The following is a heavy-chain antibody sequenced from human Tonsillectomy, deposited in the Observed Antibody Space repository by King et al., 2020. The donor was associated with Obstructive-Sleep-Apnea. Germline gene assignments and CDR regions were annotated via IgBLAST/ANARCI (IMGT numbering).Heavy chain of an antibody. J-gene: IGHJ4*02. Sequence: EVQLVESGGGLVKPGGSLRLSCAASGFNFVNAWMYWVRQAPGTGLEWVGRIKSKTDGGPSDYAAPGKGRFTISRDDSKNTLYLQVNSLKIEDTAVYYCTTDLRTGRDYWGQGALVTVSS. CDR1: GFNFVNAW. CDR2: IKSKTDGGPS. V-gene: IGHV3-15*01. CDR3: TTDLRTGRDY. D-gene: IGHD3/OR15-3a*01.